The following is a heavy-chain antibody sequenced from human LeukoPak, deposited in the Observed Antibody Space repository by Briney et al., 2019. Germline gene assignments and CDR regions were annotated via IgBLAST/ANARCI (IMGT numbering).Heavy chain of an antibody. V-gene: IGHV3-30-3*01. CDR2: ISYDGSNT. CDR1: GFTFSNYA. D-gene: IGHD2-2*01. CDR3: ARGKTSRDAFDI. J-gene: IGHJ3*02. Sequence: GRSLRLSCAASGFTFSNYAMHWVRQAPGKGLEWVAVISYDGSNTYYADSVKGRFTISKDNSKITLYLQMNSLRVEDTAVYYCARGKTSRDAFDIWGQGTMVTVSS.